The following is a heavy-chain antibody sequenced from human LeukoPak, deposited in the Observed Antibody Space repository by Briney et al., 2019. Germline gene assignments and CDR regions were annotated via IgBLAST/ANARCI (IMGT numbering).Heavy chain of an antibody. D-gene: IGHD3-16*01. CDR1: GDSISSSSSY. Sequence: PSETLSLTCTVSGDSISSSSSYWGWLRQPPGEGLEWIGSIYYSGSTYYNPSLNSRVTISVDTSKNQFSLNLSSVTAADTAVYYCARLITAFQAFDSWGQGTLVTVSS. CDR3: ARLITAFQAFDS. V-gene: IGHV4-39*01. CDR2: IYYSGST. J-gene: IGHJ4*02.